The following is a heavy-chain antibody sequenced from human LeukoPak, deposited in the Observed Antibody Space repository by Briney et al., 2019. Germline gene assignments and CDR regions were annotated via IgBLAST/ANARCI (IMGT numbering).Heavy chain of an antibody. CDR2: IKQDGSEK. D-gene: IGHD3-22*01. Sequence: GGSLRLSCAASGFTFSSYWMSWVRQAPGKGLEWVANIKQDGSEKYYVDSVKGRFTISRDDAKNSLYLQMNSLRAEDTAVYYCARDLYYYDSSGYSLWGQGTLVTVSS. J-gene: IGHJ4*02. CDR1: GFTFSSYW. CDR3: ARDLYYYDSSGYSL. V-gene: IGHV3-7*01.